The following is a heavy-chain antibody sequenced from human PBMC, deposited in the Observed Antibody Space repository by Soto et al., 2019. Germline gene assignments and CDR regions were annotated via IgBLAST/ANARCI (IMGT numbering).Heavy chain of an antibody. CDR2: IIPIFGTA. J-gene: IGHJ4*02. Sequence: QVQLVQSGAEVKKPGSSVKVSCKASGGTFSSYAISWVRQAPGQGLEWMGGIIPIFGTANYAQKVQGRVTSTAHDSTRTAYMEGRSLRSEDTAVYYYARGPGAFDSWGQGTLVTVSS. CDR3: ARGPGAFDS. D-gene: IGHD1-1*01. CDR1: GGTFSSYA. V-gene: IGHV1-69*12.